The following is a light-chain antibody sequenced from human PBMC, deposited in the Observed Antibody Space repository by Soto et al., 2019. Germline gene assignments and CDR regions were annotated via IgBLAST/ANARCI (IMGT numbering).Light chain of an antibody. V-gene: IGKV3-15*01. CDR2: GAS. J-gene: IGKJ1*01. CDR1: QSVSSN. Sequence: EIVLTQSPGTLSLSPGERATLSCGASQSVSSNLAWYQQKPGQTPRLLIYGASTRATGIPARFSGSGSGTEFTLTISSLQSEDFAVYYCQQYSNWPSWTFGQGTKVDIK. CDR3: QQYSNWPSWT.